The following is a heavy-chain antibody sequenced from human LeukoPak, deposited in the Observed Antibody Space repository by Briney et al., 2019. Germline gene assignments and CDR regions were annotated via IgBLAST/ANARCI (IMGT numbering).Heavy chain of an antibody. Sequence: GSLRLSFAASGVTLSSYAMSWARPAPGKGLEWVSGISSSGSGGNTYYADSVKGRFTISRDSSKNTLFLHMNTLRAEDTAIYYCAKDSPMTINYYDSSGSPDAFDIWGQGTMVTVSS. V-gene: IGHV3-23*01. J-gene: IGHJ3*02. D-gene: IGHD3-22*01. CDR1: GVTLSSYA. CDR2: ISSSGSGGNT. CDR3: AKDSPMTINYYDSSGSPDAFDI.